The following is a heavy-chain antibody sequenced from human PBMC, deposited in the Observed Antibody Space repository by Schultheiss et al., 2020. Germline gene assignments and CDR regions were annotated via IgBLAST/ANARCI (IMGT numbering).Heavy chain of an antibody. CDR2: ISYDGSNK. D-gene: IGHD5-12*01. V-gene: IGHV3-30-3*01. Sequence: GESLKISCAASGFTFSSYAMHWVRQAPGKGLEWVAVISYDGSNKYYADSVKGRFTISRDNSKNTLYLQMNSLRAEDTAVYYCARSVEWIRPYFDYWGQGTLVTVSS. CDR1: GFTFSSYA. CDR3: ARSVEWIRPYFDY. J-gene: IGHJ4*02.